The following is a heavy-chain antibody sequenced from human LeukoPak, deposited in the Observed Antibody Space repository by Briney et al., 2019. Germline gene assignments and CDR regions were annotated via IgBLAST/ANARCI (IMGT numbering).Heavy chain of an antibody. J-gene: IGHJ4*02. CDR2: IRYYGSNK. CDR1: GFTFSSYG. D-gene: IGHD3-22*01. Sequence: GGSLRLSCAASGFTFSSYGMHWVRQAPGKGLEWVAFIRYYGSNKYYADSVKGRFTISRDNCKNTLYLQMNSLKAEDTAVYYCAKVKGDYYDSSGYFDYWGQGTLVTVSS. CDR3: AKVKGDYYDSSGYFDY. V-gene: IGHV3-30*02.